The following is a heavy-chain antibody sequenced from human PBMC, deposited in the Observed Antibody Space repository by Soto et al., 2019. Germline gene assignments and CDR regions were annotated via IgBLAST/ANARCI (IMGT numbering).Heavy chain of an antibody. CDR2: IYYRGNA. Sequence: SETLSLTCTVSGGSISSGGYYWSWIRQHPGKGLEWIGYIYYRGNAYYNPSLQTRVTISLDKSRSQFSLKLNSVTAADSAVYFCARLEGLATISYYFDFWGPGALVTVSS. J-gene: IGHJ4*02. CDR1: GGSISSGGYY. V-gene: IGHV4-39*01. D-gene: IGHD3-9*01. CDR3: ARLEGLATISYYFDF.